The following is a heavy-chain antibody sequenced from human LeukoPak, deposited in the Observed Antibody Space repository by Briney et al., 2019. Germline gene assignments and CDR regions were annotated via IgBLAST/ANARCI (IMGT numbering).Heavy chain of an antibody. CDR3: AKGIYSSGWSYFDY. D-gene: IGHD6-19*01. J-gene: IGHJ4*01. CDR2: ISSSGSTI. CDR1: GFTFSSYE. V-gene: IGHV3-48*03. Sequence: PGGSLRLSCAASGFTFSSYEMNWVRQAPGKGLEWVSYISSSGSTIYYADSVKGRFTISRDNAKNTLYLQMNSLSAEDTAVYYCAKGIYSSGWSYFDYWGHGTLVTVSS.